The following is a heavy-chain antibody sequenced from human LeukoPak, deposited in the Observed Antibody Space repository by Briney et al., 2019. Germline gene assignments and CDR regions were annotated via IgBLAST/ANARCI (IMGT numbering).Heavy chain of an antibody. CDR1: GFTVSSNY. Sequence: GGSLRLSCAASGFTVSSNYMSWVRQAPGKGLEWVSVIYSGGGTYYADSVKGRFTITRDNSKNTLYLQMNSLRAEDTAVYYCARDFNYIGGDQGGGWFDPWGQGTLVTVSS. V-gene: IGHV3-66*02. J-gene: IGHJ5*02. CDR3: ARDFNYIGGDQGGGWFDP. D-gene: IGHD2-21*02. CDR2: IYSGGGT.